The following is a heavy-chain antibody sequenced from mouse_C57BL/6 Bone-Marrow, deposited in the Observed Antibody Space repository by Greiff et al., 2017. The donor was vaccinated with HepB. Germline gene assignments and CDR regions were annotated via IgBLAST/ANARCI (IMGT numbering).Heavy chain of an antibody. D-gene: IGHD1-1*01. CDR1: GYTFTSYG. V-gene: IGHV1-81*01. CDR3: ARRDYYYFDY. Sequence: VKLQESGAELARPGASVKLSCKASGYTFTSYGISWVKQRTGQGLEWIGEIYPRSGNTYYNEKFKGKATLTADKSSSTAYMELRSLTSEDSAVYFCARRDYYYFDYWGQGTTLTVSS. J-gene: IGHJ2*01. CDR2: IYPRSGNT.